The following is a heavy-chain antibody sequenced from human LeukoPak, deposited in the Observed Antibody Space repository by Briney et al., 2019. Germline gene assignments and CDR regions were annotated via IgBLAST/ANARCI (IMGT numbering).Heavy chain of an antibody. Sequence: GESLKISCKGSGYSFTSYWIGWVRQMPGKGLEWMGIIYPGDSDTRYSPSFQGQVTISADKSISTAYLQWSSLKASDTAMYYCAIPHYYDRSGYYLAFDTWGQGTLVTVSS. V-gene: IGHV5-51*01. CDR1: GYSFTSYW. CDR3: AIPHYYDRSGYYLAFDT. J-gene: IGHJ4*02. CDR2: IYPGDSDT. D-gene: IGHD3-22*01.